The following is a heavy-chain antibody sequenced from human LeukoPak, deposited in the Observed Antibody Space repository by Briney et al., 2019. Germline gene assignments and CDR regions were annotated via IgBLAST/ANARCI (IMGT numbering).Heavy chain of an antibody. CDR1: GGSISTYY. J-gene: IGHJ6*03. V-gene: IGHV4-59*01. Sequence: PSETLSLTCTVSGGSISTYYWSWIRQPPGKGLEGIGYIYYSGSTGYNPSLKSRVTISVATSKNQFSLKLSSVTAADTAVYYCARDAIAVAGTRNYYYMDVWGKGTTVTISS. D-gene: IGHD6-19*01. CDR2: IYYSGST. CDR3: ARDAIAVAGTRNYYYMDV.